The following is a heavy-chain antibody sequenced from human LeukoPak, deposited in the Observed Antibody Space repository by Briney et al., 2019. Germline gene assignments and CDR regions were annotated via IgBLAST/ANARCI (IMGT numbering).Heavy chain of an antibody. D-gene: IGHD3-22*01. CDR3: ARDGYYDSSGYYYVSDWFDP. Sequence: PSETLSLTCTVSGGSISTDYWTWIRQPAGKGLEWIGLIYTSGSTNYNPSLKSRVTMSVDTSKNQFSLKLSSVTAADTAVYYCARDGYYDSSGYYYVSDWFDPWGQGTLVTVSS. CDR1: GGSISTDY. CDR2: IYTSGST. J-gene: IGHJ5*02. V-gene: IGHV4-4*07.